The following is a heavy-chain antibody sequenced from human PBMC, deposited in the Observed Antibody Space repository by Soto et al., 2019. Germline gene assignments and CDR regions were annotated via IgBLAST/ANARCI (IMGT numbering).Heavy chain of an antibody. J-gene: IGHJ4*02. CDR3: ARHSKDYRLDY. D-gene: IGHD4-4*01. CDR2: IYYSGST. CDR1: GGSISSSSYY. Sequence: SETLSLTCTVSGGSISSSSYYWGWIRQPPGKGLEWIGSIYYSGSTYYNPSLKSRVTISVDTSKNQFSLKLSSVTAADTAVYYCARHSKDYRLDYWGQGTLVTVSS. V-gene: IGHV4-39*01.